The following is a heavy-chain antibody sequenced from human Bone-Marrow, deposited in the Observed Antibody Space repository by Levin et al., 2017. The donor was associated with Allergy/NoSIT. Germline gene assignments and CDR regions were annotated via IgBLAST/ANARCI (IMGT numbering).Heavy chain of an antibody. CDR3: ARGAPLLYYYGSGSYYKPYYFDY. V-gene: IGHV4-34*01. CDR2: INHSGST. D-gene: IGHD3-10*01. Sequence: SQTLSLTCAVYGGSFSGYYWSWIRQPPGKGLEWIGEINHSGSTNYNPSLKSRVTISVDTSKNQFSLKLSSVTAADTAVYYCARGAPLLYYYGSGSYYKPYYFDYWGQGTLVTVSS. CDR1: GGSFSGYY. J-gene: IGHJ4*02.